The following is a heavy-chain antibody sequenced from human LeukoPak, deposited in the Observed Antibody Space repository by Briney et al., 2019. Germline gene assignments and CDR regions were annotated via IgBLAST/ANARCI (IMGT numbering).Heavy chain of an antibody. CDR1: GGSISSYS. CDR2: IYYSGST. Sequence: KPSETLSLTCIACGGSISSYSRSWIRQPPGKGLEWIGYIYYSGSTNYNPCLKSRVTISVDTSKNQFSLKLSSVTAADTAVYYCARYVAAAGSFDYWGQGTLVTVSS. CDR3: ARYVAAAGSFDY. D-gene: IGHD6-13*01. V-gene: IGHV4-59*01. J-gene: IGHJ4*02.